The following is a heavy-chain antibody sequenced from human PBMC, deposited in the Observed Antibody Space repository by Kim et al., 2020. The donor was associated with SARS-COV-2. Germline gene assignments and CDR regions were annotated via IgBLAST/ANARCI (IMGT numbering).Heavy chain of an antibody. J-gene: IGHJ4*02. Sequence: SAIYYADSVKGRFTISRDNAKNSLYLQMNSLRDEDTAIYYCAKRTIGAFDYWGQGALVTVSS. D-gene: IGHD1-7*01. CDR3: AKRTIGAFDY. V-gene: IGHV3-48*02. CDR2: SAI.